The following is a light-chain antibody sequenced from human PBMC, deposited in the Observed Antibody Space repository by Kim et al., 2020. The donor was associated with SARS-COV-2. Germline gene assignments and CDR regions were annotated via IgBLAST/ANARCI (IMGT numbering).Light chain of an antibody. J-gene: IGKJ4*01. CDR2: GAS. CDR3: QQYGNSPLT. V-gene: IGKV3-20*01. Sequence: LSPGERATLSCRASQSVGSSYLAWYQQRPGQAPRLLIYGASSRATGIPDRFSGSGSGTDFTLTISRLEPEDFAVYYCQQYGNSPLTFGGGTKLEI. CDR1: QSVGSSY.